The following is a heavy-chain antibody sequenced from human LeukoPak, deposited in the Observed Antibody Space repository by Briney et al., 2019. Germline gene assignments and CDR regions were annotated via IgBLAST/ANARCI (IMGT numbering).Heavy chain of an antibody. CDR1: KFTFRTYG. CDR3: AKSSGSSWFHFDY. Sequence: GGSLRLSCAASKFTFRTYGMHWVRQAPGKGLEWVAVISYDGGNKYYADSVTGRFTISRDNSKNTLYLQMNSLRAEDTAVYYCAKSSGSSWFHFDYWGQGTLVTVSS. V-gene: IGHV3-30*18. CDR2: ISYDGGNK. J-gene: IGHJ4*02. D-gene: IGHD6-13*01.